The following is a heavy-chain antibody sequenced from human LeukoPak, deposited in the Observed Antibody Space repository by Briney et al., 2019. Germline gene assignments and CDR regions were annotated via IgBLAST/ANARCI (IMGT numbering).Heavy chain of an antibody. Sequence: PGGSLRLSCAASGFTFSSYAMHWVRQAPGKGLEWVAVISYDGSNKYYADSVKGRFTISRDNSKNTLYLQMNSLRAEDTGVYYCARDATTEDYWGQGTLVTVSS. CDR2: ISYDGSNK. J-gene: IGHJ4*02. D-gene: IGHD4-17*01. CDR3: ARDATTEDY. CDR1: GFTFSSYA. V-gene: IGHV3-30-3*01.